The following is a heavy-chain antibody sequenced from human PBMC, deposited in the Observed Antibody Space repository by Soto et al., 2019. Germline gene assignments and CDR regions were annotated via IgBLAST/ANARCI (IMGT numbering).Heavy chain of an antibody. J-gene: IGHJ4*02. D-gene: IGHD2-2*01. Sequence: EASVKVSCKASGYSFTNYDISWVRQAPGQGLEWMGWISPYNGDTNYAQKLQGRVTMTTDTSTNTAYMELRSLRSDDTAVYYCARYCSSTSCDHYFDYWGQGTLVTVSS. CDR1: GYSFTNYD. CDR2: ISPYNGDT. V-gene: IGHV1-18*01. CDR3: ARYCSSTSCDHYFDY.